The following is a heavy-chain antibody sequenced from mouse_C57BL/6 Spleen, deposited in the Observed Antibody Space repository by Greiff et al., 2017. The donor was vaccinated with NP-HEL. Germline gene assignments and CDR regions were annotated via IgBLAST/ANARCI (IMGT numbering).Heavy chain of an antibody. Sequence: QVQLQQPGAELVKPGASVKLSCKASGYTFTSYWMQWVKQRPGQGLEWIGEIDPSDSYTNYNQKFKGKATLTVDTSSSTAYMQLSSLTSEDSAVYYCASNWDGRFAYWGQGTLVTVSA. CDR3: ASNWDGRFAY. CDR1: GYTFTSYW. D-gene: IGHD4-1*01. CDR2: IDPSDSYT. V-gene: IGHV1-50*01. J-gene: IGHJ3*01.